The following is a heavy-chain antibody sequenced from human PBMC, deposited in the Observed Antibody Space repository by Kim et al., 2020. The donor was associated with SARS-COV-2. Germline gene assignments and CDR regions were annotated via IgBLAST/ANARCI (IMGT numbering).Heavy chain of an antibody. V-gene: IGHV3-11*06. CDR3: ARDFEGSVVSTGYYYGMGV. J-gene: IGHJ6*02. D-gene: IGHD3-9*01. Sequence: GRFTISRDNAKNSLFLQMNSLRAEDTAVYYCARDFEGSVVSTGYYYGMGVWGQGTTVTVSS.